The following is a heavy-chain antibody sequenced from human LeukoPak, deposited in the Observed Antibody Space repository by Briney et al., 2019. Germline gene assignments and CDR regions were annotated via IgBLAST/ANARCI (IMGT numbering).Heavy chain of an antibody. CDR1: GFTFSSYG. CDR3: ASQIDYYDSSGYSTGFDY. Sequence: PGRSLRLSCAASGFTFSSYGMHWVRQAPGKGLEWVAVISYDGSNKYYADSVKGRFTISRDNSKNTLYLRMNSLRAEDTAVYYCASQIDYYDSSGYSTGFDYWGQGTLVTVSS. J-gene: IGHJ4*02. V-gene: IGHV3-30*03. D-gene: IGHD3-22*01. CDR2: ISYDGSNK.